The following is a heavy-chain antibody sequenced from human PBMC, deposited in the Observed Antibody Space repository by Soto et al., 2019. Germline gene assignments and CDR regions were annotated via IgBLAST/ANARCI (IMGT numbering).Heavy chain of an antibody. CDR3: GGGGTPIDY. D-gene: IGHD3-16*01. Sequence: QVQLVQSGAEVKKPGASVKVSCKTSGYTFTNFGLSWVRQAPGQGLEWMGWISAYNGNTNYAQNFQGRVTMTTDTSTSTAYMEVRGLRSGDTAVYYCGGGGTPIDYWGQGTLVTVSS. J-gene: IGHJ4*02. CDR1: GYTFTNFG. V-gene: IGHV1-18*01. CDR2: ISAYNGNT.